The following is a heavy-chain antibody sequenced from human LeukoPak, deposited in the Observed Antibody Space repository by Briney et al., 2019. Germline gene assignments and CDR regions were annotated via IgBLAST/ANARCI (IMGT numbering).Heavy chain of an antibody. D-gene: IGHD6-19*01. Sequence: SETLSLTCTVSGGSISTYYWSWMRQPAGKGLEWIGRIYTSGSTNYNPSLKSRVTISVDTSKNQFSLKLSSVTAADTAVYYCAREARPRDYYIAVAGRASYFDYWGEGTLVTVSS. CDR2: IYTSGST. CDR3: AREARPRDYYIAVAGRASYFDY. V-gene: IGHV4-4*07. J-gene: IGHJ4*02. CDR1: GGSISTYY.